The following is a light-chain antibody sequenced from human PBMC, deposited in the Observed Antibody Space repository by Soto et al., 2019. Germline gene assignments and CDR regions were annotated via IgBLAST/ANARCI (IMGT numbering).Light chain of an antibody. Sequence: IQMTQSPSTLSGSVGDRVTITFRASQGISSYLAWYQQKPGKAPKLLIYAASTLQSGVPSRFSGSGSGTDFTLTISCLQSEDFATYYCQQYYSYPLTFGGGTKVDIK. J-gene: IGKJ4*01. CDR3: QQYYSYPLT. V-gene: IGKV1-8*01. CDR1: QGISSY. CDR2: AAS.